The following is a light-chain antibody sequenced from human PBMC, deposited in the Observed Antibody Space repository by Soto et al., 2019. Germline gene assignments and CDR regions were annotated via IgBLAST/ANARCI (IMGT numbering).Light chain of an antibody. Sequence: DTQMTQSPSSLSASVGDRVTITCQASRDITDYLNWYQQKPGKAPKLLIYAASSLQSGVPSRFSGSGSGTDFTLKISRVEAEDVGVYYCMQALQTPPTFGQGTRLEI. CDR3: MQALQTPPT. CDR2: AAS. V-gene: IGKV1-39*01. J-gene: IGKJ5*01. CDR1: RDITDY.